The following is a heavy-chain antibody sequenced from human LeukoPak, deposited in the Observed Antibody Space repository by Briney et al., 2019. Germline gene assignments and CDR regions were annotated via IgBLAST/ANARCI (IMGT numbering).Heavy chain of an antibody. CDR2: IYYSGST. D-gene: IGHD2-2*01. J-gene: IGHJ4*02. Sequence: SETLSLTCTVSGGSISSYYWSWIRQPPGKGLAWTGYIYYSGSTYYNPSLKSRVTISVDTSKNQFSLKLSSVTAADTAVYYCARPGGYCSSTSCYFVYWGQGTLVTVSS. CDR1: GGSISSYY. V-gene: IGHV4-59*08. CDR3: ARPGGYCSSTSCYFVY.